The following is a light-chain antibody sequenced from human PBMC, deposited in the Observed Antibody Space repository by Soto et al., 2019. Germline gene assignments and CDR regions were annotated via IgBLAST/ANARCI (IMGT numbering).Light chain of an antibody. CDR1: SSNIGSNT. CDR2: SNN. CDR3: AAWDDSLNGHVV. V-gene: IGLV1-44*01. Sequence: QLLLTQRPSASGTPRQRVTISCSGSSSNIGSNTVNWYQQLPGTAPKLLIYSNNQRPSGVPDRFSGSKSGTSASLAISGLQSEDEADYYCAAWDDSLNGHVVFGGGTKLTVL. J-gene: IGLJ2*01.